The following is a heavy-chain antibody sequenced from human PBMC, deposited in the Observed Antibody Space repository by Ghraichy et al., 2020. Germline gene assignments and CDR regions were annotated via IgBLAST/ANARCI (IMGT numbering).Heavy chain of an antibody. J-gene: IGHJ4*02. CDR3: ARGPGMVGFIVPRPFDF. V-gene: IGHV4-34*01. CDR1: GGSFNDFY. Sequence: SETLSLTCAVSGGSFNDFYWSWIRQSPGKGLEWIGEINQRGGATYNPSLKSRVTMSVATSKTQFSLNLSSVTAADTAIYYCARGPGMVGFIVPRPFDFWGQGTLVTVSS. CDR2: INQRGGA. D-gene: IGHD1-26*01.